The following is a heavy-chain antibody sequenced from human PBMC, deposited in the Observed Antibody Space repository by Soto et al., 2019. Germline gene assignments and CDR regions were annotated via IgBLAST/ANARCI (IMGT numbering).Heavy chain of an antibody. Sequence: SETLSLTCTVSGGSISSYYWSWIRQPPGKGLEWIGYIYYSGSTNYNPSLKSRVTISVDTSKNQFSLKLSSVTAADTAVYYCARRQAHLSSSWNYYYYGMDVWGQGTTVTVSS. CDR1: GGSISSYY. J-gene: IGHJ6*02. V-gene: IGHV4-59*08. CDR3: ARRQAHLSSSWNYYYYGMDV. CDR2: IYYSGST. D-gene: IGHD6-13*01.